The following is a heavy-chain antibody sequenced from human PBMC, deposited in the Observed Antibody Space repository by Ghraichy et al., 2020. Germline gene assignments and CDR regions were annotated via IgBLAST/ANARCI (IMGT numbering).Heavy chain of an antibody. Sequence: GGSLRLSCAASGFTFSSYEMNWVRQAPGKGLEWVSYISSSGSTIYYADSVKGRFTISRDNAKNSLYLQMNSLRAEDTAVYYCAREAWFGELLGNYYYYYGMDVWGQGTTVTVSS. V-gene: IGHV3-48*03. D-gene: IGHD3-10*01. CDR2: ISSSGSTI. CDR3: AREAWFGELLGNYYYYYGMDV. J-gene: IGHJ6*02. CDR1: GFTFSSYE.